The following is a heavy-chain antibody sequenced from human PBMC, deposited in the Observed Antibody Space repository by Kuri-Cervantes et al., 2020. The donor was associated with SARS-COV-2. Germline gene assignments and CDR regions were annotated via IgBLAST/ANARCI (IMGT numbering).Heavy chain of an antibody. Sequence: GGSLRLSCAASGFTFDDYAMHWVRQAPGKGLEWVSGISRSSGSIGYADSVKGRFTISRDNAKNTLYLQMNSLGAEDTAVYYFAKSHDYGDFTGHFDYWGQGTLVTVSS. CDR2: ISRSSGSI. CDR1: GFTFDDYA. V-gene: IGHV3-9*01. CDR3: AKSHDYGDFTGHFDY. J-gene: IGHJ4*02. D-gene: IGHD4-17*01.